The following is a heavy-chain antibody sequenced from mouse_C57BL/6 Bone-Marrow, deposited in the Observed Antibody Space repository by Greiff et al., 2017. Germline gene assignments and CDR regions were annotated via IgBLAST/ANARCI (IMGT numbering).Heavy chain of an antibody. CDR2: IDPENGDT. J-gene: IGHJ2*01. Sequence: EVKVVESGAELVRPGASVKLSCTASGFNIKDDYMHWVKQRPEQGLEWIGWIDPENGDTEYASKFQGKATITADTSSNTAYLQLSSLTSEDTAVYYCTTIITTVVAPYYFDYWGQGTTLTVSS. CDR3: TTIITTVVAPYYFDY. D-gene: IGHD1-1*01. V-gene: IGHV14-4*01. CDR1: GFNIKDDY.